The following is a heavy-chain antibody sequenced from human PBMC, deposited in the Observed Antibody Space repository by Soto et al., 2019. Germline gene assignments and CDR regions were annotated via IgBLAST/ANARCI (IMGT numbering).Heavy chain of an antibody. J-gene: IGHJ6*02. D-gene: IGHD1-1*01. CDR2: IWYDGSSK. V-gene: IGHV3-33*01. CDR1: GFTFSSHG. Sequence: QVQLVESGGGVVQPGRSLRLSCAASGFTFSSHGMHWVRQAPGKGLEWVAVIWYDGSSKYYADSVKGRFTISRDNSKNTLYLQMISLRAEDTAVYYCAREARHITTFNGVDVWGQGTTVTVSS. CDR3: AREARHITTFNGVDV.